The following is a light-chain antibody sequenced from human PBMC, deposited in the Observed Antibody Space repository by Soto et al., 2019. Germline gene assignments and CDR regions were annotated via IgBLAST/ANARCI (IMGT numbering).Light chain of an antibody. Sequence: QSALTQPASVSGSPGQSITISCTGTSSDVGGYNYVSWYQQHPGKAPKLMIYEVSNRPSGVSNRFSGSKSGTSASLAISGLRSEDEADYYCAAWDGSLRGRVFGGGTKLTVL. J-gene: IGLJ2*01. V-gene: IGLV2-14*01. CDR2: EVS. CDR3: AAWDGSLRGRV. CDR1: SSDVGGYNY.